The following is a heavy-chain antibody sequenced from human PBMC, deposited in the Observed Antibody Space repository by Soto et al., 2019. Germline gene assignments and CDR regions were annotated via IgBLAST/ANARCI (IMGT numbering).Heavy chain of an antibody. J-gene: IGHJ2*01. Sequence: EVQLLESGGGLVQPGGSPRLSCAASGFTFSSYAMTWVRQAPGKGLEWVSAITGSGGNTNHLDSVKGRFTISRDNSRNTLYLQMNSLRAVDTAVYYCAKVGSYYKSFDHWYFDLWGRGTLVTVSS. CDR1: GFTFSSYA. V-gene: IGHV3-23*01. D-gene: IGHD3-10*01. CDR2: ITGSGGNT. CDR3: AKVGSYYKSFDHWYFDL.